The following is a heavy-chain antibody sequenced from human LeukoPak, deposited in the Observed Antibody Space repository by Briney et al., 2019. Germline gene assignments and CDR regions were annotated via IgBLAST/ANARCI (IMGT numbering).Heavy chain of an antibody. V-gene: IGHV1-69*13. D-gene: IGHD3-3*01. CDR3: ARSPSPLRFLEWSHDY. CDR1: GGTFSSYA. J-gene: IGHJ4*02. CDR2: IIPIFGTA. Sequence: ASVKVSCTASGGTFSSYAISWVRQAPGQGLEWMGGIIPIFGTANYAQKFQGRVTITADESTSTAYMELSSLRSEDTAVYYCARSPSPLRFLEWSHDYWGQGTLVTVSS.